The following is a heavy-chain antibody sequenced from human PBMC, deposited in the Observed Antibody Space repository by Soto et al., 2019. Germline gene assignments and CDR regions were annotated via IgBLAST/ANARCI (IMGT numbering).Heavy chain of an antibody. CDR1: GGSISSSNW. D-gene: IGHD3-16*02. Sequence: SETLSLNCAVSGGSISSSNWWSWVRQPPGKGLEWIGEIFNSGSTNYNPSLKSRVTISVDKSKNQFSLKLSSVTAADTAVYYCARYRYEGGLDGVDVWGQGTTVTVSS. V-gene: IGHV4-4*02. CDR2: IFNSGST. J-gene: IGHJ6*02. CDR3: ARYRYEGGLDGVDV.